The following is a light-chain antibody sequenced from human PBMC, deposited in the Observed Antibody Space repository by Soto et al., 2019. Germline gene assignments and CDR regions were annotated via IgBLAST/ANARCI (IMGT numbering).Light chain of an antibody. J-gene: IGKJ1*01. CDR3: QQLNRFPRT. V-gene: IGKV1-9*01. Sequence: DIQLTQSPSFLSASVGDRVTITCRASQDISSYLAWYQQRPGKVPRFLTHSASTLQSGVQSRFSATGSGTTFTPTISSLQPEDIATYYCQQLNRFPRTFGQGTKVEV. CDR1: QDISSY. CDR2: SAS.